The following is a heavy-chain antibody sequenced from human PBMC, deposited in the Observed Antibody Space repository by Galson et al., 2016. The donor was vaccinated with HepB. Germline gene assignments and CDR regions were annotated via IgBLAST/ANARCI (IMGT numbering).Heavy chain of an antibody. Sequence: SVKVSCKVSGYMFNELSMNWVRQAPGKGLEWVGGFDPDDGRRVYAQKFQGRISMTEDTSTDTAYMELSSLSPEDTAVYYCGRYSLGYPFDHWGQGTLVIVSA. CDR2: FDPDDGRR. V-gene: IGHV1-24*01. J-gene: IGHJ4*02. CDR3: GRYSLGYPFDH. D-gene: IGHD2-15*01. CDR1: GYMFNELS.